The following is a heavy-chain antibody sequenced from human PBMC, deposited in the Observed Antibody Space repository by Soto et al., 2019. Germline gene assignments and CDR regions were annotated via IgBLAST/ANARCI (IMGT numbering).Heavy chain of an antibody. CDR1: GGSISSGDSY. V-gene: IGHV4-30-4*08. Sequence: SETLSLTCTVSGGSISSGDSYWSWIRQSPGKGLEWIAYIYYNGNSYYSPSLRSRVTISVDTSKNQFSLKLTSVTAADTAVYYCARGLVEWSNDYWGQGTLVTVSS. CDR2: IYYNGNS. D-gene: IGHD3-3*01. CDR3: ARGLVEWSNDY. J-gene: IGHJ4*02.